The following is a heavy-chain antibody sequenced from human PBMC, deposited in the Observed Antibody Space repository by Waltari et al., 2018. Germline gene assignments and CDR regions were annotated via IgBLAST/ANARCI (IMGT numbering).Heavy chain of an antibody. J-gene: IGHJ6*02. Sequence: QLQLQESGPGLVKPSETLSLTCTVSGGSISSSSYYWGWIRQPPGKGLEWIGSIYYSGSTYYNPSLKSRVTISVDTSKNQFSLKLSSVTAADTAVYYCARLKMALGSLGGGMDVWGQGTTVTVSS. CDR2: IYYSGST. D-gene: IGHD3-16*01. V-gene: IGHV4-39*07. CDR1: GGSISSSSYY. CDR3: ARLKMALGSLGGGMDV.